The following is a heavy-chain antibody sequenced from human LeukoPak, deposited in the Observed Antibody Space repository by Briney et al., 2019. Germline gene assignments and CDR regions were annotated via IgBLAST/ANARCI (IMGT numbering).Heavy chain of an antibody. V-gene: IGHV3-43D*03. CDR3: AKDKGSSTGYYMDV. CDR1: GFTFDDCA. J-gene: IGHJ6*03. CDR2: ISWDGGST. Sequence: GGSLRLSCAASGFTFDDCAMHWVRQAPGKGLEWVSLISWDGGSTYYADSVKGRFTISRDNSKNSLYLQMNSLRAEDTALYYCAKDKGSSTGYYMDVWGKGTTVTVSS. D-gene: IGHD6-6*01.